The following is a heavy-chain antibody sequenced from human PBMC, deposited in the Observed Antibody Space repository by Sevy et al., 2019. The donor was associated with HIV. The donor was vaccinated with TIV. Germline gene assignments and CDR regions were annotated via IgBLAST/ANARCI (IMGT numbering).Heavy chain of an antibody. CDR1: GFTFSSYW. J-gene: IGHJ4*02. CDR3: ARLSTGWYNY. D-gene: IGHD6-19*01. CDR2: IKQDGSEK. V-gene: IGHV3-7*01. Sequence: GGSLRLSCAASGFTFSSYWMSWIRQAPGKWLEWVANIKQDGSEKYYVDSEKGRFTISRDNAKNSLYLQMNSLRAEDTAVYYCARLSTGWYNYWGQRTLVTVSS.